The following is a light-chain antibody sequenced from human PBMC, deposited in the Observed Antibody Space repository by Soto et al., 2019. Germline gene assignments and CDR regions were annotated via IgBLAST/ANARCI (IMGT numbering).Light chain of an antibody. CDR3: QQYGSSPPLT. CDR2: SAS. Sequence: EIVLTQSPGTLSLSPGERATLSCRASQSVSSHLAWYHQKPGQPPRRLIYSASSRATGIPDRFSGSGSGTDFTLTISRLEPEDFAVYYCQQYGSSPPLTFGGGTKVEIK. J-gene: IGKJ4*01. CDR1: QSVSSH. V-gene: IGKV3-20*01.